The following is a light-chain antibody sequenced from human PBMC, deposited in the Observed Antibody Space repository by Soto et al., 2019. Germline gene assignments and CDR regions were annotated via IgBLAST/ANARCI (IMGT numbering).Light chain of an antibody. Sequence: DIQMTQSPSTLSASVGDTVTSTCRASQSVSTWLAWYQQKPGKAPKLLIYMASTLESGVPSRFSGSASGTEFTLTISSLQPHDFATYYCQQHNTYPATFGQGTKVEIK. J-gene: IGKJ1*01. CDR3: QQHNTYPAT. CDR2: MAS. CDR1: QSVSTW. V-gene: IGKV1-5*03.